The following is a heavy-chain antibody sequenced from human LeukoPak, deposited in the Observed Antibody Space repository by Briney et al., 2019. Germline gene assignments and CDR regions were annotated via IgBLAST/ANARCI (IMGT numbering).Heavy chain of an antibody. CDR2: INQDGSEK. V-gene: IGHV3-7*03. Sequence: GGSVRLSCAASGFTFSSYWMSWVRQAPGKGLEWVANINQDGSEKYYVDSVKGRFTISRDNAKNSLYLQMNSLRAEDTAVYYCARDKDGYNFDYWGQGTLVTVSS. J-gene: IGHJ4*02. CDR1: GFTFSSYW. D-gene: IGHD3-22*01. CDR3: ARDKDGYNFDY.